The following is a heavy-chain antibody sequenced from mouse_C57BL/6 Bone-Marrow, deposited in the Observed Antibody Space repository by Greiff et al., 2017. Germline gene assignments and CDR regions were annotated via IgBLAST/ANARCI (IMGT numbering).Heavy chain of an antibody. V-gene: IGHV1-26*01. Sequence: EVQLQQSGPELVKPGASVKISCKASGYTFTDYYMNWVKQSHGKSLEWIGDINPNNGGTSYNQKFKGKATLTVDKSSSTAYMELRSLTSEASAVYYCARPLRDYWGQGTTLTVSS. CDR2: INPNNGGT. CDR3: ARPLRDY. CDR1: GYTFTDYY. J-gene: IGHJ2*01. D-gene: IGHD1-1*01.